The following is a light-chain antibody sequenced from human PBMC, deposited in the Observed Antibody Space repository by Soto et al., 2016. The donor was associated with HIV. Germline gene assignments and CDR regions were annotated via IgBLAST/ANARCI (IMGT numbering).Light chain of an antibody. Sequence: DIQLTQSPSFLSVSVGDRVTITCRASQGISSYLAWYHQKPGKAPNLLIYEASTLQSGVPSRFSGSGSGTEFTLTISSLQPEDFATYYCQQVNSYPPVFGGGTKVEIK. J-gene: IGKJ4*01. V-gene: IGKV1-9*01. CDR1: QGISSY. CDR3: QQVNSYPPV. CDR2: EAS.